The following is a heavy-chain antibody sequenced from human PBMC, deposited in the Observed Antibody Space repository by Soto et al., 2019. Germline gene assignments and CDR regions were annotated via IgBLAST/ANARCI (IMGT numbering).Heavy chain of an antibody. D-gene: IGHD6-13*01. CDR2: ISYSGTT. Sequence: QLQLQESGPGLVKPSETLSLTCTVSGGSISGNYNYWGWIRQPPGKGLEWIGSISYSGTTNSNPSLKSRITISVDTSKNHFSLSLSSVTAIDTAVYYCVRLGGVPSNSPGVAHWGQGILVTVSS. V-gene: IGHV4-39*01. CDR3: VRLGGVPSNSPGVAH. CDR1: GGSISGNYNY. J-gene: IGHJ4*02.